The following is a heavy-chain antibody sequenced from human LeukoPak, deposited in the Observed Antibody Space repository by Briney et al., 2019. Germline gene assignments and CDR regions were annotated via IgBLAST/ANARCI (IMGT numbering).Heavy chain of an antibody. J-gene: IGHJ4*02. CDR3: ARSSIAAPYYFDY. Sequence: GRSLRLSCAASGFTFSSYAMHWVRQAPGKGLEWEAVISYDGSNKYYADSVKGRFTISRDNSKNTLYLQMNSLRAEDTAVYYCARSSIAAPYYFDYWGQGTLVTVSS. CDR1: GFTFSSYA. V-gene: IGHV3-30-3*01. D-gene: IGHD6-6*01. CDR2: ISYDGSNK.